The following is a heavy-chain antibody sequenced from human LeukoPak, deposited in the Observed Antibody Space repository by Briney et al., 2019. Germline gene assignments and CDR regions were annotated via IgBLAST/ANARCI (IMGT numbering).Heavy chain of an antibody. J-gene: IGHJ6*04. V-gene: IGHV3-48*04. Sequence: GGSLRLSCAASGFTFSTYTMNWVRQAPGKGLEWVSSISSICSTIYYADSVKGRFTISRDNAKDSLYLQMNSLRAEDTAVYYCAELGITMIRGVWGKGTTVTISS. CDR1: GFTFSTYT. CDR2: ISSICSTI. CDR3: AELGITMIRGV. D-gene: IGHD3-22*01.